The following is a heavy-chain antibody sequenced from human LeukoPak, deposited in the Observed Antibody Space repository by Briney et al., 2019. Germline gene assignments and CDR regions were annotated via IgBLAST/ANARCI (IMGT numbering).Heavy chain of an antibody. V-gene: IGHV4-38-2*02. CDR2: IYHSGST. D-gene: IGHD3-10*01. Sequence: SETLSLTCTVSGYSISSGYYWGWIRQPPGKGLEWIGSIYHSGSTYYNPSLKSRVTISVDTSKNQFSLKLSSVTAADTAVYYCARDFTMVRGVISSPPFDYWGQGTLVTVSS. CDR1: GYSISSGYY. CDR3: ARDFTMVRGVISSPPFDY. J-gene: IGHJ4*02.